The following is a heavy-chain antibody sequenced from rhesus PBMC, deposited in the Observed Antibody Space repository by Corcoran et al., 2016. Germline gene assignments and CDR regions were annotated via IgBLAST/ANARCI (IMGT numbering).Heavy chain of an antibody. Sequence: QVQLQESGPGLLKPSETLSLTCAVSGGSISGGYGWVWIRQPPGKGLEWIGNIYSTSGNTYYNPSLKSRVTISTDTSKNQFSLKLSSVTAADTAVYYCARSVAAAIDYWGQGVLVTVSS. J-gene: IGHJ4*01. V-gene: IGHV4S7*01. D-gene: IGHD6-25*01. CDR3: ARSVAAAIDY. CDR2: IYSTSGNT. CDR1: GGSISGGYG.